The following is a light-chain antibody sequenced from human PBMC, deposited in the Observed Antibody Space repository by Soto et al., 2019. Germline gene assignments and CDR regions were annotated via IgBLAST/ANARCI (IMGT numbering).Light chain of an antibody. Sequence: DIQMTQSPSTLSVSVGDRVTITCRARQSISSWLAWYQQKPGKAPKLLIYDASSLESGVPSRFSGSGSGTEFTLTISSLQPDDFATYYCQQYNSYSWTFGQGTKVDIK. CDR1: QSISSW. CDR2: DAS. J-gene: IGKJ1*01. CDR3: QQYNSYSWT. V-gene: IGKV1-5*01.